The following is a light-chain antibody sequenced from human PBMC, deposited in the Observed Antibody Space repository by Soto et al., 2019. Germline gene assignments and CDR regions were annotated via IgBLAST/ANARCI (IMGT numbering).Light chain of an antibody. Sequence: QSVLTQPPSVSAAPGRKVTISCSGSSSNIGSNFVAWYQQPPGTAPKLLIFDNDNRPSGIPDRFSGSKSGTSATLGIAGLQTGDEADYYCGASDSSLSAYVFGIGTKVTVL. V-gene: IGLV1-51*01. J-gene: IGLJ1*01. CDR3: GASDSSLSAYV. CDR1: SSNIGSNF. CDR2: DND.